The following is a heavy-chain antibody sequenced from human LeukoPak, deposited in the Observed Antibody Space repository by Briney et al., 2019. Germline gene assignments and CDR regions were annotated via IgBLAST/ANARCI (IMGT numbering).Heavy chain of an antibody. Sequence: EASVNVSCTASGYTFTNYGITWVRQAPGQGLEWMGWISAYNGNTDYAQKFQGRITMDTDTSPSTVYMELGSLRYDDTYVCYCARDWHIVVVSANDYWGQGTLVTVSS. CDR3: ARDWHIVVVSANDY. CDR1: GYTFTNYG. V-gene: IGHV1-18*01. D-gene: IGHD2-21*02. J-gene: IGHJ4*02. CDR2: ISAYNGNT.